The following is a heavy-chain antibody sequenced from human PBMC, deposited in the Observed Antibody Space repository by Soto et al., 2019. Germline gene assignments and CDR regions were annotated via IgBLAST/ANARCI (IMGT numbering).Heavy chain of an antibody. CDR1: GGSFTSNNW. V-gene: IGHV4-4*02. D-gene: IGHD4-17*01. CDR3: ASRDPGTSVDY. Sequence: SETLSLTCAVSGGSFTSNNWWTWVRQPPGQGLEWIGEIYRTGSTNYNPSLKSRVTISLDKSEDQFSLKVTSLTAADTAVYYCASRDPGTSVDYWGQGTLVTVSS. CDR2: IYRTGST. J-gene: IGHJ4*02.